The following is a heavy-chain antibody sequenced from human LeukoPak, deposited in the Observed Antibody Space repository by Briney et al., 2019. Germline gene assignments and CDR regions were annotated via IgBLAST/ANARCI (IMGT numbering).Heavy chain of an antibody. CDR1: GFTSSTYT. J-gene: IGHJ4*02. D-gene: IGHD4-11*01. CDR2: TSSRSTTI. Sequence: GVSLRLSCAASGFTSSTYTMNWVRQAPGKGLEWVSYTSSRSTTIYYADSVKGRFTISRDTAKNSLYLQMNSLRDEDTAVYYCARDGDSTGRHFDYWGQGTLVTV. V-gene: IGHV3-48*02. CDR3: ARDGDSTGRHFDY.